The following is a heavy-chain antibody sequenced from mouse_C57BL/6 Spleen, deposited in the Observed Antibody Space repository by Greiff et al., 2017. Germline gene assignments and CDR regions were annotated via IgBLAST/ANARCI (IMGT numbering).Heavy chain of an antibody. CDR2: IYPRSGNT. CDR3: ARGEGNLYAMDY. J-gene: IGHJ4*01. CDR1: GYTFTSYG. D-gene: IGHD2-1*01. Sequence: QVQLQQSGAELARPGASVKLSCKASGYTFTSYGISWVKQRTGQGLEWIGEIYPRSGNTYYNEKSKGKATLTADKSSSTAYMELRSLTSEDSAVYFCARGEGNLYAMDYWGQGTSVTVSS. V-gene: IGHV1-81*01.